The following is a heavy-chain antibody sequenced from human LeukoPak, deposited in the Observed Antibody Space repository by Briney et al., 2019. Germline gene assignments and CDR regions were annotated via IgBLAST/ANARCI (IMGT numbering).Heavy chain of an antibody. CDR2: IWYDGSNK. CDR3: AREASYYYYYYYMDV. Sequence: HGRSLRLSCAAPGFTFSSYGMHWVRQAPGKGLEWVAVIWYDGSNKYYADSVKGRFTISRDNSKNTLYLQMNSLRAEDTAVYYCAREASYYYYYYYMDVWGKGTTVTVSS. CDR1: GFTFSSYG. V-gene: IGHV3-33*01. J-gene: IGHJ6*03.